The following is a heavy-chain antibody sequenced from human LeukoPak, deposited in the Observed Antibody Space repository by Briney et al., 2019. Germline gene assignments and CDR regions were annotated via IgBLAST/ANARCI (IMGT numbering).Heavy chain of an antibody. CDR1: GVSFSGYY. CDR3: ASGVRWQYQLLWYAFDI. Sequence: PSETLSLTCAVYGVSFSGYYWSWIGQPPGKGREGVGEINHSGSPHSTPSLKPRVPISVDTSKNQFSLKLSSVTAANTAVYYCASGVRWQYQLLWYAFDICGHGTMVTVSS. V-gene: IGHV4-34*01. J-gene: IGHJ3*02. CDR2: INHSGSP. D-gene: IGHD2-2*01.